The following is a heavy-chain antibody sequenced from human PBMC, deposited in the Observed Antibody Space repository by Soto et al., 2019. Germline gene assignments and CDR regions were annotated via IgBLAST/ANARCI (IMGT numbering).Heavy chain of an antibody. CDR1: GYTFTRYG. J-gene: IGHJ4*02. D-gene: IGHD2-2*01. Sequence: QVQLVQSGTEVKEPGASVKVSCKASGYTFTRYGISWVRQAPGQGLEWMAWTSANNDDTNYAEKLQGRGTMTTDTPTGTAYMELRSLRSDDTAVYYCARDERGTCTGTSCYYFDYWGQGTLVTVSS. CDR2: TSANNDDT. CDR3: ARDERGTCTGTSCYYFDY. V-gene: IGHV1-18*04.